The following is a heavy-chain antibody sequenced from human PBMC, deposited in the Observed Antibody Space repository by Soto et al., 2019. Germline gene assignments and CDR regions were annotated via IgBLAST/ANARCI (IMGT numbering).Heavy chain of an antibody. V-gene: IGHV4-39*01. Sequence: QVQLQESGPGLVKPSETLSVTCNVSGASISSSTYYWAWIRQSPGRGLEWIGTFDYSGDTYYNPSLKSRLTLSADTSNNQLSLKVTSVTVEDTAVYFCARQSRPLRRCSFDFWGQGILVIVSS. CDR2: FDYSGDT. D-gene: IGHD4-17*01. CDR1: GASISSSTYY. CDR3: ARQSRPLRRCSFDF. J-gene: IGHJ4*02.